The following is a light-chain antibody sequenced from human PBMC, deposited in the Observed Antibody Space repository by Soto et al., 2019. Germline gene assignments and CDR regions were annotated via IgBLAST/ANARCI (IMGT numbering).Light chain of an antibody. CDR3: QSYDSSLSGSGV. Sequence: QPVLTQPPSVSGAPGQRVTISCTGSSSNIGAGYDVHWYQQLPGTAPKLLIYGNSNRPSGVPDRFSGSKSGTSASLAINGLPAEDEADYYCQSYDSSLSGSGVFGGGTKVTVL. J-gene: IGLJ2*01. CDR1: SSNIGAGYD. V-gene: IGLV1-40*01. CDR2: GNS.